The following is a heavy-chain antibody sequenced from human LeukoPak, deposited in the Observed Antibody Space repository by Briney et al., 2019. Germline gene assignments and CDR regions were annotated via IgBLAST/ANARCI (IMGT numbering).Heavy chain of an antibody. Sequence: ASVKVSCKASGYTFTGYYMHWVRQAPGQGLEWMGWISAYNGNTNYAQKLQGRVTMTTDTSTSTAYMELRSLRSDDTAVYYCARDGYCSGGSCYSNYYYYGMDVWGQGTTVTVSS. CDR2: ISAYNGNT. CDR3: ARDGYCSGGSCYSNYYYYGMDV. J-gene: IGHJ6*02. CDR1: GYTFTGYY. D-gene: IGHD2-15*01. V-gene: IGHV1-18*04.